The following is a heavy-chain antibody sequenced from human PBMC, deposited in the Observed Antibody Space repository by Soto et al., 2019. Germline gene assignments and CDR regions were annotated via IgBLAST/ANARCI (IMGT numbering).Heavy chain of an antibody. Sequence: GGSLRLSCAASGFTFSSYSMNWVRQAPGKGLEWVSYISSSSSTIYYADSVKGRFTISRDNAKNSLYLQMNSLRDEDTAVYYCARDGGGITGTTWVYYYYGMDVWGQGTTVTVSS. CDR1: GFTFSSYS. CDR3: ARDGGGITGTTWVYYYYGMDV. V-gene: IGHV3-48*02. J-gene: IGHJ6*02. CDR2: ISSSSSTI. D-gene: IGHD1-7*01.